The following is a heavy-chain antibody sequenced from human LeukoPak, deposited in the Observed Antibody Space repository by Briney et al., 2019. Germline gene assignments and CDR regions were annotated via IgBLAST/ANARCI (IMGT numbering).Heavy chain of an antibody. V-gene: IGHV1-46*01. D-gene: IGHD3-3*01. CDR2: INPSGGST. J-gene: IGHJ5*02. CDR1: GYTFTNYY. Sequence: VSVKVSCKASGYTFTNYYMHWVRQAPGQGLEWMGIINPSGGSTSYAQKFQGRVTMTRDSSTSTVYMELSSLRSEDTAVYYCARAAIFGPLAWFDPWGQGTLVTVSS. CDR3: ARAAIFGPLAWFDP.